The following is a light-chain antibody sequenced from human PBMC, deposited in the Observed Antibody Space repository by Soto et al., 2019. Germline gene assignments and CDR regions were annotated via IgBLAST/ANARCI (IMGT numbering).Light chain of an antibody. CDR2: GAS. CDR1: QSVASH. CDR3: QQYNDWPSIT. J-gene: IGKJ5*01. Sequence: EIVMTQSPATLSVSPGESATLSCRASQSVASHLAWYQQKPGQAPRLLIFGASVRATGIPARFSRSGYGTGFVLTIDSLQSEDFAVYYCQQYNDWPSITFGQGTRLEI. V-gene: IGKV3-15*01.